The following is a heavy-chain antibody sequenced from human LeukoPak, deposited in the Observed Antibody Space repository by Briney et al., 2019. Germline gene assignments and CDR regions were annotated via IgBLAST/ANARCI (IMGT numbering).Heavy chain of an antibody. CDR2: IYYGGYT. Sequence: SETLSLTCTVSGGSISSNNYYWGWIRQPPGKGLEWIGSIYYGGYTYYNPSLKSRVTISVDTSKNQFSLKLSSVTAADTAIYYCQSRFLEWLLDYWGQGTLVTVSA. J-gene: IGHJ4*02. CDR1: GGSISSNNYY. D-gene: IGHD3-3*01. CDR3: QSRFLEWLLDY. V-gene: IGHV4-39*01.